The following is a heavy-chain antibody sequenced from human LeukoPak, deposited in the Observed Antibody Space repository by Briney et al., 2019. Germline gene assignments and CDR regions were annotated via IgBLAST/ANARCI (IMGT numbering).Heavy chain of an antibody. Sequence: ASVKVSCKASGYTCSDFGISWVRQAPGQGLEWMGWISTYNGNTNYAQKLQGRVAINTDTSTSTAYMELRSLRSDDTAVYYCARDCDRSGYYCYWGQGTLVTVSS. CDR2: ISTYNGNT. V-gene: IGHV1-18*01. CDR1: GYTCSDFG. CDR3: ARDCDRSGYYCY. D-gene: IGHD3-22*01. J-gene: IGHJ4*02.